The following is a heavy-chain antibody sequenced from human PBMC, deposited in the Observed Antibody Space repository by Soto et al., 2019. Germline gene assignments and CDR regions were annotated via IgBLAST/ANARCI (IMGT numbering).Heavy chain of an antibody. CDR3: AVDTAMVIRAFDI. V-gene: IGHV4-31*03. D-gene: IGHD5-18*01. CDR2: IYYSGST. J-gene: IGHJ3*02. CDR1: GGSISSGGYY. Sequence: QVQLQESGPGLVKPSQTLSLTCTVSGGSISSGGYYWSWIRQHPGKGLEWIGYIYYSGSTYYNPSLTSRVTISVDTSKNQFSLKLSSVTAADTAVYYCAVDTAMVIRAFDIWGQGTMVTVSS.